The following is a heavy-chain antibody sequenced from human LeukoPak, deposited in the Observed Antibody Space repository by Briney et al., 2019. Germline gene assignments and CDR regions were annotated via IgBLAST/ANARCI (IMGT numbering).Heavy chain of an antibody. D-gene: IGHD5-12*01. J-gene: IGHJ4*02. V-gene: IGHV3-21*01. CDR2: ISSSSSYI. Sequence: GGSLRLSCAASGFTFSSYSMNWVRQAPGKGLEWVSCISSSSSYIYYADSVKGRFTISRDNAKNSLYLQMNSLRAEDTAVYYCARATGYSGYDRGWTKVSMYYFDYWGQGTLVTVSS. CDR1: GFTFSSYS. CDR3: ARATGYSGYDRGWTKVSMYYFDY.